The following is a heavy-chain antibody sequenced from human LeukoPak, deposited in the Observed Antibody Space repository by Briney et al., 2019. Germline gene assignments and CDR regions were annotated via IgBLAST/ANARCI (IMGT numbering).Heavy chain of an antibody. J-gene: IGHJ5*02. CDR1: GFTFSSYA. Sequence: GGSLRLSCAASGFTFSSYAMSWVRQAPGKGLDWVSVISGSGGSTYYADTVKGRFTISRDNSKNTLYLQMNSLRAEDTAVYYCAKAWELLSSWGQGTLVTVSS. CDR3: AKAWELLSS. CDR2: ISGSGGST. D-gene: IGHD1-26*01. V-gene: IGHV3-23*01.